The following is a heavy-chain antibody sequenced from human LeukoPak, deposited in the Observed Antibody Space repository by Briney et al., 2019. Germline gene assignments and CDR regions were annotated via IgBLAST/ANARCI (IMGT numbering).Heavy chain of an antibody. D-gene: IGHD2-2*01. CDR2: IYSGGST. CDR1: GFTVSSNY. V-gene: IGHV3-66*02. Sequence: PGGSLRLSCAASGFTVSSNYMSWVRQAPGKGLEWVSVIYSGGSTYYADSVKGRFTISRDNSKNTLYLRMNSLRAEDTAVYYCARDRNPGYCSSTSCSLRFDYWGQGTLVTVSS. J-gene: IGHJ4*02. CDR3: ARDRNPGYCSSTSCSLRFDY.